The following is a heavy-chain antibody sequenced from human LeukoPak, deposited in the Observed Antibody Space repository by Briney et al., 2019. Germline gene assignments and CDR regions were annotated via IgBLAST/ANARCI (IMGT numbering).Heavy chain of an antibody. Sequence: GGSLRLSCAASGFTFSSYAMSWVRQAPGKGLEWVSAISGSGGSTYYADSVKGRFTISRDNSKNTLYPQMNSLRAEDTAVYYCAKDLAYYYDSSEGFDIWGQGTMVTVSS. CDR3: AKDLAYYYDSSEGFDI. J-gene: IGHJ3*02. V-gene: IGHV3-23*01. D-gene: IGHD3-22*01. CDR2: ISGSGGST. CDR1: GFTFSSYA.